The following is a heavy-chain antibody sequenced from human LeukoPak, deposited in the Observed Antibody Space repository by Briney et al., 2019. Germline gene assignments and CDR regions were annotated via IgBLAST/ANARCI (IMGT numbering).Heavy chain of an antibody. D-gene: IGHD6-19*01. V-gene: IGHV4-38-2*02. CDR1: GYSISSGYY. Sequence: SGTLSLTSTVSGYSISSGYYWGWIRQPPGKGLEWIGIIYHSGSTYYNPSLKSRVTISVDTSKNQFSLKLSSVTAADTAVYYCARRGYSSGWYNLHTLNWFDPWGQGTLVTVSS. CDR3: ARRGYSSGWYNLHTLNWFDP. J-gene: IGHJ5*02. CDR2: IYHSGST.